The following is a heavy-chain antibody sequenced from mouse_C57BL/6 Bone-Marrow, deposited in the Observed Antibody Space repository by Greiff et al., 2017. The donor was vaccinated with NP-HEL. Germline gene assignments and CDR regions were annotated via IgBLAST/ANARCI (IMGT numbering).Heavy chain of an antibody. J-gene: IGHJ3*01. CDR1: GFSFNTYA. CDR3: VRATGTEFAY. V-gene: IGHV10-1*01. D-gene: IGHD4-1*02. Sequence: EVQRVESGGGLVQPKGSLKLSCAASGFSFNTYAMNWVRQAPGKGLEWVARIRSKSNNYATYYADSVKDRFTISREDSENMHYLQRNNLKTEDTAMYYCVRATGTEFAYWGQGTLVTVSA. CDR2: IRSKSNNYAT.